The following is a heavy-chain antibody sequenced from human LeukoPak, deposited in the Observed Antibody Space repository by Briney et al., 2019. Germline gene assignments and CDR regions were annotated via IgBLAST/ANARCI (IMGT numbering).Heavy chain of an antibody. J-gene: IGHJ6*03. Sequence: ASVKVSCKASGYTFTSYDTNWVRQATGQGLEWMGWMSPDSGNTGYAQKFQGRVTMTRNTSISTAYMELSSLKSEDTAVYYCARAPARRSGSPQGYYYYMDVWGKGTTVTVSS. CDR1: GYTFTSYD. CDR2: MSPDSGNT. CDR3: ARAPARRSGSPQGYYYYMDV. V-gene: IGHV1-8*01. D-gene: IGHD3-10*01.